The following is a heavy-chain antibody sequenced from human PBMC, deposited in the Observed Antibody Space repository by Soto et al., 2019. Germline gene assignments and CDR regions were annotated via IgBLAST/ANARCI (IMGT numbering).Heavy chain of an antibody. J-gene: IGHJ6*02. V-gene: IGHV1-18*01. Sequence: ASVKVSCKASGYTFTSYGISWVRQAPGQGLEWMGWISAYNGNTNYAQKLQGRVTMTTDTSPSTAYMELRSLRSDDTAVYYCARDIPTPFGESPPSLYYYGMDVWGQGTTVTVSS. CDR2: ISAYNGNT. CDR3: ARDIPTPFGESPPSLYYYGMDV. CDR1: GYTFTSYG. D-gene: IGHD3-10*01.